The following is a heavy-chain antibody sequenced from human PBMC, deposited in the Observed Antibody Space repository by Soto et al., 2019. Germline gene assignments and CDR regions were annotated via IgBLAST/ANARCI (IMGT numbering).Heavy chain of an antibody. CDR3: ARRLASGSPYFDY. D-gene: IGHD3-10*01. J-gene: IGHJ4*02. V-gene: IGHV4-39*01. Sequence: XETLSLTSSDAGGSVYSTSYYWGWIRQPPGKGLEWVGHIFYGGITYYNPSLESRVAISVDTSKNQVSLRLTSVTAADTAVYYCARRLASGSPYFDYWGPGALVTVSS. CDR1: GGSVYSTSYY. CDR2: IFYGGIT.